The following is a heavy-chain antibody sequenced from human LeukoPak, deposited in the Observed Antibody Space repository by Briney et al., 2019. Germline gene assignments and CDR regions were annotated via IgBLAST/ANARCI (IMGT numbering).Heavy chain of an antibody. CDR3: ARKVDPRACDI. CDR2: INPSGGST. CDR1: GYIFTSYQ. V-gene: IGHV1-46*01. J-gene: IGHJ3*02. D-gene: IGHD3-9*01. Sequence: GAAVKVSCKASGYIFTSYQMHWVRQAPGQGLEWMGVINPSGGSTAYAQKFQGRVTMTRDTSTSTVYMELSSLRSEDTAVYYCARKVDPRACDIWGQGTMVAVCS.